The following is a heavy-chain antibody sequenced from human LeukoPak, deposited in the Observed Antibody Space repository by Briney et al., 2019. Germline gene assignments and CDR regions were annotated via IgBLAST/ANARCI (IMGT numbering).Heavy chain of an antibody. Sequence: GASVKVSCKASGGTFISYATSCVRQAPGQGLEWMGGIIPIFGTANYAQKFHGRVMITTDKSTSTAYVELSSLRFEDTAVYYCATGVRLYFRGGSGPNWFDPWGQGTLVTVSS. CDR3: ATGVRLYFRGGSGPNWFDP. CDR1: GGTFISYA. D-gene: IGHD2-15*01. CDR2: IIPIFGTA. J-gene: IGHJ5*02. V-gene: IGHV1-69*05.